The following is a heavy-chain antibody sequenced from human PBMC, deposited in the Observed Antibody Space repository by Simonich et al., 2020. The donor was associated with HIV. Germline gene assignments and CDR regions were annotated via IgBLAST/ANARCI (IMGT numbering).Heavy chain of an antibody. Sequence: QVQLFQSGAEVKKPGASVKVSCKVSGHSLTDLSMHWVRQTPGKRLEWMGGLKTKVGETTDAQKFQDSVTMTEDTATDTAYRELSSLRFEDTALYYCATWEVKDDVLTGFSYWFFDLWGRGTLVTVSS. D-gene: IGHD3-9*01. CDR3: ATWEVKDDVLTGFSYWFFDL. CDR2: LKTKVGET. J-gene: IGHJ2*01. CDR1: GHSLTDLS. V-gene: IGHV1-24*01.